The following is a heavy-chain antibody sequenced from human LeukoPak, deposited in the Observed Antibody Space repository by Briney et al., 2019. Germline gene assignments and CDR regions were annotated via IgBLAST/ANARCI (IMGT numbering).Heavy chain of an antibody. Sequence: SETLSLTCTVSGGSISSYYWNWIRQPAGKGLEWMGRIYYSGSTNYNPSLKSRVTISVDTSKNQFSLKLSSVTAAGTAVYYCARPIYYYGSGSFAYWGQGTLVTVSS. D-gene: IGHD3-10*01. J-gene: IGHJ4*02. CDR1: GGSISSYY. CDR2: IYYSGST. CDR3: ARPIYYYGSGSFAY. V-gene: IGHV4-4*07.